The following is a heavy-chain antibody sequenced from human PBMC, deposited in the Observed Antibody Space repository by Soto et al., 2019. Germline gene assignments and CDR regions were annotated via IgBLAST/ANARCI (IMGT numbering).Heavy chain of an antibody. D-gene: IGHD3-3*01. CDR2: IYYSGST. J-gene: IGHJ2*01. V-gene: IGHV4-39*01. CDR1: GGSISSSSYY. CDR3: SRHPATLNYDFWSGYYIWYFDL. Sequence: PSETLSLTCTVSGGSISSSSYYWGWIRQPPGKGLEWIGSIYYSGSTYYNPSLKSRVTISVDTSKNQFSLKLSSVTAADTAVYYCSRHPATLNYDFWSGYYIWYFDLWGRGTLVTVS.